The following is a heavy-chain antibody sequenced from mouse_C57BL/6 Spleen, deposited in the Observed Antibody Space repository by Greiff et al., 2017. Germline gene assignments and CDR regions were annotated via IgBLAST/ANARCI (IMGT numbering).Heavy chain of an antibody. D-gene: IGHD3-1*01. CDR1: GYTFTSYW. CDR2: IDPNSGGT. CDR3: ARWGRARVAWFAY. V-gene: IGHV1-72*01. Sequence: QVQLQQPGAELVKPGASVKLSCKASGYTFTSYWMHWVKQRPGRGLEWIGRIDPNSGGTKYNEKFKGKATLTVDKPSSTAYMQLSSLTSEDSAVYYCARWGRARVAWFAYWGQGTLVTVSS. J-gene: IGHJ3*01.